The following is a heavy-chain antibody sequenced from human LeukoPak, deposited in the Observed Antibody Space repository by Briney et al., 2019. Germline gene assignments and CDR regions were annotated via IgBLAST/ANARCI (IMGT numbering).Heavy chain of an antibody. Sequence: ASVKVSCKASSYTFTSYDITWVRQAPGQGLEWMGWVSAYNGNTNYAQKLQGRVTMTTDTSTSTAYLELRSLRSDDTAVYYCARGRYTYGPAYDAFDIWGQGTMVTVSS. D-gene: IGHD5-18*01. CDR2: VSAYNGNT. J-gene: IGHJ3*02. CDR1: SYTFTSYD. CDR3: ARGRYTYGPAYDAFDI. V-gene: IGHV1-18*01.